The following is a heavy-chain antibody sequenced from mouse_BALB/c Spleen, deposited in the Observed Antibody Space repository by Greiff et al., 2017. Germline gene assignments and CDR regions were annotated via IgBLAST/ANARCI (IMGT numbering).Heavy chain of an antibody. D-gene: IGHD2-4*01. CDR2: ISSGGST. CDR3: AREMITYYAMDY. V-gene: IGHV5-6-5*01. CDR1: GFTFSSYA. Sequence: EVKVVESGGGLVKPGGSLKLSCAASGFTFSSYAMSWVRQTPEKRLEWVASISSGGSTYYPDSVKGRFTISRDNARNILYLQMSSLRSEDTAMYYCAREMITYYAMDYWGQGTSVTVSS. J-gene: IGHJ4*01.